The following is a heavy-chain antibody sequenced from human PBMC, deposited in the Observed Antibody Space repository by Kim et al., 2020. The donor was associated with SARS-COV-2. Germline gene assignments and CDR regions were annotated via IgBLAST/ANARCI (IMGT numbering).Heavy chain of an antibody. Sequence: GGSLRLSCAASGFTFDDYAMHWVRQAPGKGLEWVSGISCSSGYICYADSVKGRFTITRDNAKNSLYLQMNSLRAEDTAVYYCAKTTYSSSWPGRGMGAWGQGTTVTVSS. V-gene: IGHV3-9*01. CDR1: GFTFDDYA. J-gene: IGHJ6*02. D-gene: IGHD6-13*01. CDR2: ISCSSGYI. CDR3: AKTTYSSSWPGRGMGA.